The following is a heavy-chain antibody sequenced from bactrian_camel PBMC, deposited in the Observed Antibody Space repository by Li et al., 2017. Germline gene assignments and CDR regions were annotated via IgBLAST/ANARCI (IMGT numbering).Heavy chain of an antibody. CDR3: AGTRTYCSSNEFVY. CDR1: DSMYC. V-gene: IGHV3S53*01. D-gene: IGHD3*01. J-gene: IGHJ4*01. Sequence: HVQLVESGGGSVQAGGSLGLSCAASDSMYCMGWFRQTPGKEREGVATIDIYGRTTYVDSVKGRFTISQDNAKNTVYLQMNSLKPEDTAMYYCAGTRTYCSSNEFVYWGQGTQVTVS. CDR2: IDIYGRT.